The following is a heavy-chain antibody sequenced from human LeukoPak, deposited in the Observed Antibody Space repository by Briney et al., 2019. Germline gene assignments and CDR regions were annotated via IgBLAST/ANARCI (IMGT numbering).Heavy chain of an antibody. CDR3: AKDVKYNWNYIDY. J-gene: IGHJ4*02. D-gene: IGHD1-20*01. CDR1: GFTFSSYA. Sequence: GGSLRLSCAASGFTFSSYAMHWVRQAPGKGLEWVAVISYDGSNKYYADSVRGRFTISRDNSKNTLYLQMNSLRAEDTAVYYCAKDVKYNWNYIDYWGQGTLVTVSS. V-gene: IGHV3-30*04. CDR2: ISYDGSNK.